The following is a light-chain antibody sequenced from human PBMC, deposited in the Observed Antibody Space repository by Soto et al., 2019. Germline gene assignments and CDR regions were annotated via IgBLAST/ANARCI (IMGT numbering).Light chain of an antibody. V-gene: IGKV3-15*01. CDR2: EVS. CDR3: MQSTQLPPT. CDR1: QSVSSN. J-gene: IGKJ5*01. Sequence: EIVMTQSPGTLSVSPGERATLSCRASQSVSSNLTWYQQKPGQSPQLLIYEVSTRVSGVPDRFSGSGSGTDFTLEISRVETDDVGIYYCMQSTQLPPTFGQGTRLEIK.